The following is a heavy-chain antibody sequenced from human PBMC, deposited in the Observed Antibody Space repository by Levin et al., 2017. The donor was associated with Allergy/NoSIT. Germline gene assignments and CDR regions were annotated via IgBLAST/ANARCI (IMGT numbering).Heavy chain of an antibody. D-gene: IGHD2-2*01. V-gene: IGHV3-30-3*01. CDR3: ARLRTSPEDQTRDAFDI. CDR1: GFTFSSYA. J-gene: IGHJ3*02. CDR2: ISYDGSNK. Sequence: HGESLKISCAASGFTFSSYAMHWVRQAPGKGLEWVAVISYDGSNKYYADSVKGRFTISRDNSKNTLYLQMNSLRAEDTAVYYCARLRTSPEDQTRDAFDIWGQGTMVTVSS.